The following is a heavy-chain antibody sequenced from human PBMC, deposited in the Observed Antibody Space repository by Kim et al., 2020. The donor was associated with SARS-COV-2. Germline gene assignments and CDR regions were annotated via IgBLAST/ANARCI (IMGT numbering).Heavy chain of an antibody. CDR3: ARPGRDFWSGYFTRRWIDT. J-gene: IGHJ5*02. CDR2: ISYDGSKT. D-gene: IGHD3-3*01. V-gene: IGHV3-30*03. Sequence: GGSLRLSCAASGFSFNNYGMHWVRQAPGKGLEWVALISYDGSKTYYADTVKGRFTISRDNSRSTLYLQMDSLRPEDTAIYYCARPGRDFWSGYFTRRWIDTWGQGTLVTVSS. CDR1: GFSFNNYG.